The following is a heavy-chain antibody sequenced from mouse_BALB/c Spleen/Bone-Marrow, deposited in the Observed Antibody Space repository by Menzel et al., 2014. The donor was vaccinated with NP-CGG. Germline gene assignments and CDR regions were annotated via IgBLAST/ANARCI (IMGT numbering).Heavy chain of an antibody. Sequence: VQLQQSGPGLVKPSQSLSLPCSVTGYSITSGYYWNWIRQFPGNKLEWMGYISYDGSNNYNPSLKNRISITRDTSKNQLFLKLNSVTTEDTATYYCAAYGNYFYWGQGTSVTVSS. D-gene: IGHD2-1*01. CDR2: ISYDGSN. CDR3: AAYGNYFY. CDR1: GYSITSGYY. V-gene: IGHV3-6*02. J-gene: IGHJ4*01.